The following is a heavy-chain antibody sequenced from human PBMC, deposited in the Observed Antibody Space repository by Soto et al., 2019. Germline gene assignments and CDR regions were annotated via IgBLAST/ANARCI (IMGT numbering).Heavy chain of an antibody. CDR3: ARVPESPYCSSTSCRSYYFDY. CDR2: IKQDGSEK. V-gene: IGHV3-7*01. D-gene: IGHD2-2*01. J-gene: IGHJ4*02. CDR1: GFTFSSYW. Sequence: GGSLRLSCAASGFTFSSYWMSWVRQAPGKGLEWVANIKQDGSEKYYVDSVKGRFTISRDNAKNSLYLQMNSLRAEDTAVYYCARVPESPYCSSTSCRSYYFDYWGQGTLVTVSS.